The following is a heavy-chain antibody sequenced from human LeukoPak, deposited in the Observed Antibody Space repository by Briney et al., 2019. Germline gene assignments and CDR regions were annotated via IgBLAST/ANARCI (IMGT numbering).Heavy chain of an antibody. CDR3: ARDCSSTSCYGFDY. CDR1: GYTFTSYD. CDR2: MNPNSGNT. V-gene: IGHV1-8*01. D-gene: IGHD2-2*01. J-gene: IGHJ4*02. Sequence: ASVKVSCKASGYTFTSYDINWVRQSTGQALEWMGWMNPNSGNTGYAHKFHGRVTKTRNTSISTAYMELSSLRSEDTAVYYCARDCSSTSCYGFDYWGQGTLATVSS.